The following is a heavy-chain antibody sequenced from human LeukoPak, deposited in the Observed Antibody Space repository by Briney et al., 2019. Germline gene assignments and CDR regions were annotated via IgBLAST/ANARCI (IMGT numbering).Heavy chain of an antibody. CDR1: GYTFTSYG. Sequence: GASVKVSCKASGYTFTSYGISWVRQAPGQGLEWMGWISAYNGNTNYAQKLQGRVTMTTDTSTSTAYMELRSLRSDDTAVYYCARMAPIAGPTYCDYWGQGTLVTVSS. J-gene: IGHJ4*02. CDR2: ISAYNGNT. V-gene: IGHV1-18*01. CDR3: ARMAPIAGPTYCDY. D-gene: IGHD6-13*01.